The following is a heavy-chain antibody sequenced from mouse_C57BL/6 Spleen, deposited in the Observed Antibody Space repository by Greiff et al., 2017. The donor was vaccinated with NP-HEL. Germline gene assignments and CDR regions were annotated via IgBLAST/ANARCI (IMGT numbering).Heavy chain of an antibody. V-gene: IGHV1-52*01. Sequence: QVQLQQPGAELVRPGSSVKLSCKASGYTFTSYWMHWVKQRPIQGLEWIGNIDPSDSETHYNQKFKDKATLTVDKSSSTAYMQLSSLTSEDSAVYYCARTPYDYDGEDYAMDYWGQGTSVTVSS. CDR3: ARTPYDYDGEDYAMDY. CDR2: IDPSDSET. CDR1: GYTFTSYW. J-gene: IGHJ4*01. D-gene: IGHD2-4*01.